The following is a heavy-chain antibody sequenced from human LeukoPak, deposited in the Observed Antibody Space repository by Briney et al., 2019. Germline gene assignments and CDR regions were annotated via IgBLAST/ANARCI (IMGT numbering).Heavy chain of an antibody. CDR1: GYTFTSYG. J-gene: IGHJ6*02. CDR2: IIPMFGTT. Sequence: GASVKVSCKASGYTFTSYGISWVRQAPGQGLAWMGGIIPMFGTTNYALKFQGRVTITADESTSTAYMELSSLESEDTAVYYCARVTQRDSNLYGMDVWGQGTTVTVSS. V-gene: IGHV1-69*13. CDR3: ARVTQRDSNLYGMDV. D-gene: IGHD4-11*01.